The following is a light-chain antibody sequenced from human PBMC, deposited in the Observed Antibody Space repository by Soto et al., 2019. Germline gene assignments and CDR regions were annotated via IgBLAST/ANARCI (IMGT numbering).Light chain of an antibody. V-gene: IGKV1-27*01. CDR1: QGISNY. J-gene: IGKJ4*01. Sequence: DIHLTQSPSSLSASVGNRVTITCRASQGISNYLAWYQQKPGKVPKLLIYAASTLQSGVPSRFSGSGSGTDFTLTISSLQPEDVATYYCQKYNSAPALTFGGGTIVDVK. CDR3: QKYNSAPALT. CDR2: AAS.